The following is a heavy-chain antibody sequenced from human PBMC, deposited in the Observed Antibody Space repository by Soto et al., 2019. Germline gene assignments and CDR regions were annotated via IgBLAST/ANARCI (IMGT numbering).Heavy chain of an antibody. CDR1: GGSSSSSSYY. D-gene: IGHD1-26*01. CDR3: ARQGSGSWGRDYYYYGMDV. Sequence: PSETLSLTCTVSGGSSSSSSYYWGWIRQPPGKGLEWIGSIYYSGSTYYNPSLKSRVTISVDTSKNQFSLKLSSVTAADTAVYYCARQGSGSWGRDYYYYGMDVWGQGTTVTVSS. J-gene: IGHJ6*02. V-gene: IGHV4-39*01. CDR2: IYYSGST.